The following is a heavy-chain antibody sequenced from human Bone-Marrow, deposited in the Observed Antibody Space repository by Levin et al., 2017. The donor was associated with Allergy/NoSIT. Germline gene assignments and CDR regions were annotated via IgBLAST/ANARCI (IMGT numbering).Heavy chain of an antibody. D-gene: IGHD2/OR15-2a*01. CDR2: VSTNTNNYAT. J-gene: IGHJ6*02. CDR3: ARQPPIIYYGLDV. V-gene: IGHV3-73*01. CDR1: EFMFSGSV. Sequence: PGGSLRLSCAASEFMFSGSVIYWVRQPSGKGLEWVARVSTNTNNYATTYSESVKGRFTISRDDSKNTAYLQMTSLKREDTAIYYCARQPPIIYYGLDVWGQGTTVTVSS.